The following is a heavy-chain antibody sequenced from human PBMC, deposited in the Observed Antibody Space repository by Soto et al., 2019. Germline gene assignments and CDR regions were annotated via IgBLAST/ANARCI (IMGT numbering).Heavy chain of an antibody. J-gene: IGHJ6*02. D-gene: IGHD3-10*01. CDR3: ARGGLRGHYYYDYSSMDV. V-gene: IGHV1-2*04. CDR2: IKPNSGGT. Sequence: ASVTVSCQASGYTFTGYYMHWVRQAAGQGREWSGWIKPNSGGTNYAQKFQGWVTMTRDTSISTAYMERSRLRSDETAVYYCARGGLRGHYYYDYSSMDVWGQGTTVTVSS. CDR1: GYTFTGYY.